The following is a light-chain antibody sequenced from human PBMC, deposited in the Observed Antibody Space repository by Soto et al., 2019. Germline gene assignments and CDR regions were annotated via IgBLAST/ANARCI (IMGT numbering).Light chain of an antibody. Sequence: EIVMTQSPATLSVSPGERVTLSCRASQSFSSDLAWYQQKPGQAPRLLIYDASTRPTGIPARFSGSGSGTEFTLTISSLQSEDFAVYYCQQYNNWFPITFGQGTRLEIK. V-gene: IGKV3-15*01. J-gene: IGKJ5*01. CDR2: DAS. CDR1: QSFSSD. CDR3: QQYNNWFPIT.